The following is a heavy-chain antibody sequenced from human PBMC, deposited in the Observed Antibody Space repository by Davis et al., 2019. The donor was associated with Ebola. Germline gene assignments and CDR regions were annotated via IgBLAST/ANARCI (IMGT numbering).Heavy chain of an antibody. CDR1: GFTLNNAW. CDR2: IKSKTDGGTT. V-gene: IGHV3-15*01. D-gene: IGHD2-2*01. Sequence: GGSLRLSCVASGFTLNNAWMSWVRQAPGKGLEWVGRIKSKTDGGTTDYAAPAKGRFTISRDDSKNTLYLQMNSLKTEDSAVYYCTADVVPAATRGVYYYYYYMDVWGKGTSVTVSS. CDR3: TADVVPAATRGVYYYYYYMDV. J-gene: IGHJ6*03.